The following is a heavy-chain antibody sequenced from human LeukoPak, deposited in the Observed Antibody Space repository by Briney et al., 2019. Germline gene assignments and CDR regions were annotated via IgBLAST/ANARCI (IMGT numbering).Heavy chain of an antibody. J-gene: IGHJ4*02. CDR2: ISGSGGST. V-gene: IGHV3-23*01. CDR1: GFTFSSYA. Sequence: GGSLRLSCAASGFTFSSYAMSWVRQAPGKGLEWVSAISGSGGSTYYADSVKGRFTISRDNSKNTLYLQMNSLRAEDTAVYYCAKDRPNLWFEELSSFDYWGQGTLVTVSS. D-gene: IGHD3-10*01. CDR3: AKDRPNLWFEELSSFDY.